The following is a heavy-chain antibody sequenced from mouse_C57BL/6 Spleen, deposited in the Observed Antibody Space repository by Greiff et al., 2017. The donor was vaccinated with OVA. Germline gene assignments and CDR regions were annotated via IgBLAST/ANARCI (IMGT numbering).Heavy chain of an antibody. CDR3: ARRNYGSRGYAMDY. CDR2: INPNNGGT. J-gene: IGHJ4*01. D-gene: IGHD1-1*01. CDR1: GYTFTDYY. Sequence: EVKLMESGPELVKPGASVKISCKASGYTFTDYYMNWVKQSHGKSLEWIGDINPNNGGTSYNQKFKGKATLTVDKSSSTAYMELRSLTSEDSAVYYCARRNYGSRGYAMDYWGQGTSVTVSS. V-gene: IGHV1-26*01.